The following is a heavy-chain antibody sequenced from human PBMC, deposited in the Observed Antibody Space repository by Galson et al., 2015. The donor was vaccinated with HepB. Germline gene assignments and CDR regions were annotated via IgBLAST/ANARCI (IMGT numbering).Heavy chain of an antibody. Sequence: SLRLSCAASGFTFSDYHMSWIRQAPGKGLEWVSYISSSSSYTNYADSVKGRFTISRDNAKNSLYLQMNSLRAEDTAVYYCARDSTRHSGSYGYWGQGTLVTVSS. J-gene: IGHJ4*02. CDR1: GFTFSDYH. CDR3: ARDSTRHSGSYGY. CDR2: ISSSSSYT. D-gene: IGHD1-26*01. V-gene: IGHV3-11*05.